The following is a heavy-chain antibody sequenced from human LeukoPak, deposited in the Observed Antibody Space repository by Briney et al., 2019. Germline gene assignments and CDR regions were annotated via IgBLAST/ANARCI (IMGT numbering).Heavy chain of an antibody. V-gene: IGHV4-59*01. CDR3: ARAAYSGSYHSDY. D-gene: IGHD1-26*01. J-gene: IGHJ4*02. CDR1: GGSISSYY. CDR2: IYYSGST. Sequence: PSETLSLACTVSGGSISSYYWNWIRQPPGKGLEWIGYIYYSGSTNYNPSLKSRVTISVDTSKNQFSLKLSSVTAADTAVHYCARAAYSGSYHSDYWGQGTLVTVSS.